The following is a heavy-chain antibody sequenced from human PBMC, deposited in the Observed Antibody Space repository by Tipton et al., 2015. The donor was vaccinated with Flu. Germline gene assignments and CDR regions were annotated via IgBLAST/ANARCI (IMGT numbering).Heavy chain of an antibody. CDR3: ARRYYDSSGPLDY. CDR2: IFYSGST. D-gene: IGHD3-22*01. CDR1: GGSINNYY. V-gene: IGHV4-59*01. J-gene: IGHJ4*02. Sequence: TLSLTCTVSGGSINNYYWSWIRQPPGKGLEWIGYIFYSGSTNYNPSLDSRVTMSLDTSKNQFSLKLSSVTAADTAVYYCARRYYDSSGPLDYWGQGTLVTVSS.